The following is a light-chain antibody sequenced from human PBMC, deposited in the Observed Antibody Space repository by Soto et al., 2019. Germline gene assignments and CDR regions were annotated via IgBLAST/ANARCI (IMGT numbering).Light chain of an antibody. V-gene: IGLV1-44*01. CDR3: AAWDDSLNASYV. J-gene: IGLJ1*01. Sequence: QSVLSKPPSASGTPGQRVTISCSGSSSNIGSNTVNWYQQLPGTAPKLLIYSNNQRPSGVPDRFSGSKSGTSASLAISGLQSEDEADYYCAAWDDSLNASYVFGTGTKVTVL. CDR1: SSNIGSNT. CDR2: SNN.